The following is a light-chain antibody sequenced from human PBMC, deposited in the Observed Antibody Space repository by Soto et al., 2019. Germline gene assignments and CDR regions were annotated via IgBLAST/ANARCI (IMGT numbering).Light chain of an antibody. CDR3: SSFAGSNNFPYV. CDR2: EIN. V-gene: IGLV2-8*01. J-gene: IGLJ1*01. Sequence: LTQPPSASGSPGQSVTISCTGTSSDVGAYDYVSWYQQHPGKAPKLMIYEINKRPSGVPDRFSGSKSGNTASLTVSGLQAEDEADYYCSSFAGSNNFPYVFGTGTK. CDR1: SSDVGAYDY.